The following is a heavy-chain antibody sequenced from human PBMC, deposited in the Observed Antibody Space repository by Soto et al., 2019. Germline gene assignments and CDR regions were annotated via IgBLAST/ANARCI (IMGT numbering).Heavy chain of an antibody. V-gene: IGHV3-23*01. CDR3: AKDRHYPRDYFHY. J-gene: IGHJ4*02. CDR2: VSANGQGI. D-gene: IGHD3-10*01. Sequence: GESLKISCAASGFTFSSSAVSWVRQAPVKGLEWVSAVSANGQGIYYADSVRGRFTISRDNSKNTVFLHMDSLSAEDTAVYYCAKDRHYPRDYFHYWGQGTLVTVSS. CDR1: GFTFSSSA.